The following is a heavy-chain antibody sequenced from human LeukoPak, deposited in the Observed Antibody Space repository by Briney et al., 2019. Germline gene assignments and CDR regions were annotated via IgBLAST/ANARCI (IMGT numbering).Heavy chain of an antibody. Sequence: PSETLSLTCTVSGGSISSYYWSWIRQPAGKGLEWIGRIYSSGSTNYNPSLKSRVSMSVDTSKNQFSLKLSSVTAADTAVYYCARVRRESSGWYDQAHVYYYYGMDVWGQGTTVTVSS. J-gene: IGHJ6*02. CDR3: ARVRRESSGWYDQAHVYYYYGMDV. CDR2: IYSSGST. D-gene: IGHD6-19*01. CDR1: GGSISSYY. V-gene: IGHV4-4*07.